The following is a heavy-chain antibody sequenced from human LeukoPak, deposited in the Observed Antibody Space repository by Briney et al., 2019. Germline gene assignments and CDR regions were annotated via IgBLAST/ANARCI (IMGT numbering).Heavy chain of an antibody. Sequence: ASVKVSCKASGYTFTSYGISWVRQAPGQGLEWMGWINPNSGGTNYAQKFQGRVTMTRDTSISTAYMELSRLRSDDTAVYYCATLWITMVRGVTGWFDPWGQGTLVTVSS. CDR2: INPNSGGT. CDR1: GYTFTSYG. D-gene: IGHD3-10*01. J-gene: IGHJ5*02. CDR3: ATLWITMVRGVTGWFDP. V-gene: IGHV1-2*02.